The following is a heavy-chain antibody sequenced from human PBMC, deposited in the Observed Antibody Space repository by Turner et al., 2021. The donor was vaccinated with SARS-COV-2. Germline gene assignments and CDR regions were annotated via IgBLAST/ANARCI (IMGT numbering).Heavy chain of an antibody. CDR3: AKAYNDFWSGYYTYGMDV. Sequence: EVQLVESGGGLVQPGRSLRLSCAASGFPFDDYAMHWVRQAPGKGLEWVSGISRNIGSIGYADSVKGRFTISRDNAKNSLYLQMNSLRAEDTALYYCAKAYNDFWSGYYTYGMDVWGQGTTVTVSS. J-gene: IGHJ6*02. CDR2: ISRNIGSI. V-gene: IGHV3-9*01. CDR1: GFPFDDYA. D-gene: IGHD3-3*01.